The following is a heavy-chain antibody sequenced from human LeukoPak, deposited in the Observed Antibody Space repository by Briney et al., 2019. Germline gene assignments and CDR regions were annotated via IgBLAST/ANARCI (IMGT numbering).Heavy chain of an antibody. CDR1: GGSFSGYY. D-gene: IGHD3-3*01. CDR3: ARDSRIFGVVIIGSPGNWFDP. J-gene: IGHJ5*02. Sequence: SETLSLTCAVYGGSFSGYYWSWIRQPPGKGLEWIGEINHSGSTNYNPSLKSRVTISVDASKNQFSLKLSSVTAADTAVYYCARDSRIFGVVIIGSPGNWFDPWGQGTLVTVSS. V-gene: IGHV4-34*01. CDR2: INHSGST.